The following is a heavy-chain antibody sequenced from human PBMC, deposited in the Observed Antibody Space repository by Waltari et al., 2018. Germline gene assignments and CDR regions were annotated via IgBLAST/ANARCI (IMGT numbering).Heavy chain of an antibody. V-gene: IGHV1-69*08. CDR3: ARDLEGYSSGWYADEVAY. D-gene: IGHD6-19*01. CDR1: GGTFSSYA. Sequence: QVQLVQSGAEVKKPGSSVKVSCKASGGTFSSYAISWVRQAPGQGLEWMGRIIPIFGTANYAQKFQGRVTITADKSTSTAYMELSSLRSEDTAVYYCARDLEGYSSGWYADEVAYWGQGTMVTVSS. J-gene: IGHJ3*01. CDR2: IIPIFGTA.